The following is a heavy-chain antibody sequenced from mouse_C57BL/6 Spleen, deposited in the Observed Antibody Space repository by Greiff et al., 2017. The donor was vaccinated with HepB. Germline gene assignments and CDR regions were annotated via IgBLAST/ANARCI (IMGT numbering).Heavy chain of an antibody. D-gene: IGHD4-1*01. CDR2: IYPRSGNT. CDR1: GYTFTSYG. Sequence: VQVVESGAELARPGASVKLSCKASGYTFTSYGISWVKQRTGQGLEWIGEIYPRSGNTYYNEKFKGKATLTADKSSSTAYMELRSLTSEDSAVYFCARRMGRGYFDVWGTGTTVTVSS. V-gene: IGHV1-81*01. J-gene: IGHJ1*03. CDR3: ARRMGRGYFDV.